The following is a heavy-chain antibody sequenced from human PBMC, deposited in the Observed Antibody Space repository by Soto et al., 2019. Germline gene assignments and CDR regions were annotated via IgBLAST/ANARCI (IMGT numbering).Heavy chain of an antibody. CDR2: IYYSGRT. J-gene: IGHJ4*02. CDR3: ARQRNSVVTQAYFDV. Sequence: SETLSLTCTVTGDSINSRSYYWGWIRQPPGKGLEWIGSIYYSGRTYNNPSLRSRVSMSIDTPKDQFSLKLKSVTAADTALYFCARQRNSVVTQAYFDVWGQGSLVTVYS. CDR1: GDSINSRSYY. V-gene: IGHV4-39*01. D-gene: IGHD2-21*02.